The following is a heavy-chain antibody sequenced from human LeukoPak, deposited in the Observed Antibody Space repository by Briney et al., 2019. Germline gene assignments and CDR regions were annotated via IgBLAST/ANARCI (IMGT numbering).Heavy chain of an antibody. CDR3: TIGVFPNY. CDR2: IRSKAYGGTT. V-gene: IGHV3-49*04. CDR1: GFTFGDYA. D-gene: IGHD2-21*01. J-gene: IGHJ4*02. Sequence: GGSLRLSCTASGFTFGDYAMSWVRQAPGKGREWVGFIRSKAYGGTTEYAASVKGRFTISRDDSKSIAYLQMNSLKTEDTAVYYCTIGVFPNYWGQGTLVTVSS.